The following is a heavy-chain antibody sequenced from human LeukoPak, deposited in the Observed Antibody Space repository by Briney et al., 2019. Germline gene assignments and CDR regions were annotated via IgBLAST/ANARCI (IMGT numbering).Heavy chain of an antibody. CDR2: ISGSGGST. CDR1: GFILSSYA. D-gene: IGHD1-14*01. CDR3: ANSQRKAYYFDY. V-gene: IGHV3-23*01. Sequence: PGGSLRLSCAASGFILSSYAMSWVRQAPGQGLEWVSAISGSGGSTYYADSVKGRFTISRDNSKNTLYLQMNSLRAEDTAVYYCANSQRKAYYFDYWGQGTLVTVSS. J-gene: IGHJ4*02.